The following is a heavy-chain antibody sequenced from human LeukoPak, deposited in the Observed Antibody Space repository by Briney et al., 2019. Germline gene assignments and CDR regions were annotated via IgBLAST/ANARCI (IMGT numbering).Heavy chain of an antibody. CDR2: IYYSGST. J-gene: IGHJ4*02. V-gene: IGHV4-59*08. D-gene: IGHD3-16*01. Sequence: SETLSLTCTVSGGSISSYYWSWIRQPPGKGLEWIGYIYYSGSTNYNPSPKSRVTISVDTSKNQFSLKLSSVTAADTAVYYCARSIDYAKFDYWGQGTLVTVSS. CDR1: GGSISSYY. CDR3: ARSIDYAKFDY.